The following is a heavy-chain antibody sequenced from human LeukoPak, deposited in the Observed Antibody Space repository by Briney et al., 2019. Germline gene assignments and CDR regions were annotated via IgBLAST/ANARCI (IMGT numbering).Heavy chain of an antibody. CDR3: ARDSCYDSSYPSVDY. J-gene: IGHJ4*02. CDR1: GNTFTNNG. Sequence: ASVKVSCKTSGNTFTNNGISWVRQAPGQGLEWMGWISAYNGNTNYAQKLQGRVTMTTDTSTSTAYMELRSLRSDDTAVYYCARDSCYDSSYPSVDYWGQGTLVTVSS. CDR2: ISAYNGNT. D-gene: IGHD3-22*01. V-gene: IGHV1-18*01.